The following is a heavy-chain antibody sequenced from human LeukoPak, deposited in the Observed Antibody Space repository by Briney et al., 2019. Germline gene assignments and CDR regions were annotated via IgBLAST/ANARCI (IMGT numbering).Heavy chain of an antibody. CDR2: IIPIFGRA. CDR3: AREGYYGSGSYYYYYYYGMDV. V-gene: IGHV1-69*06. D-gene: IGHD3-10*01. CDR1: GGTFTSYA. Sequence: GSSVKVSCKASGGTFTSYAISWVRQAPGQGLEWMGGIIPIFGRANYAQKFQGRVTITADKSTSTASMELSSLRSEDTAVYYCAREGYYGSGSYYYYYYYGMDVWGKGTTVTVSS. J-gene: IGHJ6*04.